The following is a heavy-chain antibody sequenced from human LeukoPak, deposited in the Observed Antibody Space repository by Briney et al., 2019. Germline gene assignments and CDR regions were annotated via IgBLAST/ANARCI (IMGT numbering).Heavy chain of an antibody. V-gene: IGHV3-53*01. D-gene: IGHD2-15*01. CDR1: GFTVSDNY. Sequence: GGSLRLSCAASGFTVSDNYMNWVRQAPGKGLEWVSVFYASGTIYYADFVKGRFTISRDNSKNTLYLQMNSLTAEDTAVYYCAREVLGFCSGGSCYEFDAFHIWGQGTMVTVSS. CDR3: AREVLGFCSGGSCYEFDAFHI. CDR2: FYASGTI. J-gene: IGHJ3*02.